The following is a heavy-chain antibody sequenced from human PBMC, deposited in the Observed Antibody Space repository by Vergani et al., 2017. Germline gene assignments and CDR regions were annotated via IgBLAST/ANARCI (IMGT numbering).Heavy chain of an antibody. CDR1: GFTFSDHY. CDR3: RRLRGYD. J-gene: IGHJ1*01. Sequence: EVQLVESGGGLVQPGGSLRLSCAASGFTFSDHYMDWVRQAPGKGLEWVGRTRNKANSYTTEYAASVKGRFTISRDDSKNSLYLQMNSLKTEDTAVYYCRRLRGYDWDQGILVIVSS. CDR2: TRNKANSYTT. D-gene: IGHD1-1*01. V-gene: IGHV3-72*01.